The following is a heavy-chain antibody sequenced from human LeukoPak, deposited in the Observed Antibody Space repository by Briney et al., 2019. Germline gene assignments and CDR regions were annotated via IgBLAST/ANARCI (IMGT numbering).Heavy chain of an antibody. V-gene: IGHV3-30*09. CDR3: AKVAKYYYGSETYYFFEH. D-gene: IGHD3-10*01. J-gene: IGHJ4*02. CDR1: GFTFSSYA. CDR2: ISYDGSNK. Sequence: GGSLRLSCAASGFTFSSYAMHWVRQAPGKGLEWVAVISYDGSNKYYADSVKGRFAISRDNSKNSLYLQMNSLRVEDTAVYYCAKVAKYYYGSETYYFFEHWGQGTPVTASS.